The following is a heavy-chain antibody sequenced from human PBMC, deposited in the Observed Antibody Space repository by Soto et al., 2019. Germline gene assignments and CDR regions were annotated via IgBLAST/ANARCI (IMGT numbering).Heavy chain of an antibody. Sequence: QVQLQESGPGLVKPSETLSLTCTVSGGSISSYYWSWIRQPPGKGLEWIGYIYYSGSTNYNPSLKSRVTISVDTSKNQFSLKLSSVTAADTAVYYCARARYYYDSSGYVIGAFDIWGQGTMVTVSS. J-gene: IGHJ3*02. D-gene: IGHD3-22*01. CDR3: ARARYYYDSSGYVIGAFDI. CDR1: GGSISSYY. CDR2: IYYSGST. V-gene: IGHV4-59*01.